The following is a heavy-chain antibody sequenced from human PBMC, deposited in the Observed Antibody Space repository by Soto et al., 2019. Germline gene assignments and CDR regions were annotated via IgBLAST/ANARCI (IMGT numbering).Heavy chain of an antibody. J-gene: IGHJ6*02. CDR3: TRQRFGMDV. Sequence: GGSLGLSCAVSGFTFSSSWMSWVRQAPGKGLEWVANIKEDGSEKDYVDNVKGRFTITRDNAKNSLYLQMNNLRAEDTAVYFCTRQRFGMDVWGQGTKVTVSS. D-gene: IGHD6-25*01. CDR1: GFTFSSSW. CDR2: IKEDGSEK. V-gene: IGHV3-7*03.